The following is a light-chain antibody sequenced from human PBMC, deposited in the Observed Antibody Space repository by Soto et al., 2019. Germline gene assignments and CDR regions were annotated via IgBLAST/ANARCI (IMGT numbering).Light chain of an antibody. CDR3: QHYNSYSEA. J-gene: IGKJ1*01. Sequence: DIQMTQSPSTLSGSVGDRVTITCRASQTISSWLAWYQQKPGKAPKLLIYKASTLKSGVPSRFSGSGSGTEFTLTISSLQPDDFATYYSQHYNSYSEAFGQGHKVDI. CDR2: KAS. CDR1: QTISSW. V-gene: IGKV1-5*03.